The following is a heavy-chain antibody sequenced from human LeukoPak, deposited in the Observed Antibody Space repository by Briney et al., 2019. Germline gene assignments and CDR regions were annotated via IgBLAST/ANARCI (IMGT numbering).Heavy chain of an antibody. J-gene: IGHJ5*02. Sequence: SETLSLTCAVYGGSFSGYYWSWIRQPPGKGLEWIGYIYYSGSTNYNPSLKSRVTISVDTSKNQFSLKLSSVTAADTAVYYCARGGHWNYGNWFDPWGQGTLVTVSS. CDR3: ARGGHWNYGNWFDP. V-gene: IGHV4-59*01. CDR1: GGSFSGYY. CDR2: IYYSGST. D-gene: IGHD1-7*01.